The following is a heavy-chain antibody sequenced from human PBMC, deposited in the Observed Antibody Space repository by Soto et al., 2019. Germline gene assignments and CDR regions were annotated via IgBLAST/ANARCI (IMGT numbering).Heavy chain of an antibody. Sequence: ASVKVSCKASGYIFAHYFIHWVRQAPGQGLEWMAIVDPTGSRTSHAHKFQGRVTLTRDASTGTVYLELNRLTSEDTALYYCARDSTTMVTGFDNWGRGTLVTVPS. CDR1: GYIFAHYF. CDR3: ARDSTTMVTGFDN. J-gene: IGHJ4*02. CDR2: VDPTGSRT. D-gene: IGHD5-18*01. V-gene: IGHV1-46*01.